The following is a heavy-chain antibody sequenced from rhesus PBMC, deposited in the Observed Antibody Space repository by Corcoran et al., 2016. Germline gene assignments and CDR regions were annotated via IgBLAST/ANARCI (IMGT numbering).Heavy chain of an antibody. CDR3: ARGWNDGRYFEF. V-gene: IGHV1S2*01. J-gene: IGHJ1*01. Sequence: QVQLVQSGAEVKKPGSSVKVSCKASGYTFTDYYMHWVRQPPRQGLEWMGWINPYNGNTKYSQKFQGRVTMTRDTSTSTAYMELGSLRSEDTAVYYCARGWNDGRYFEFWGQGALVTVSS. CDR2: INPYNGNT. D-gene: IGHD1-14*01. CDR1: GYTFTDYY.